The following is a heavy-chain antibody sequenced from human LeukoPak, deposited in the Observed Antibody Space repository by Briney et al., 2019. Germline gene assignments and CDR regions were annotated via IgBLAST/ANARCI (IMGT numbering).Heavy chain of an antibody. Sequence: GESLKISCKGAGYSFSNHWIGCGRQMPGKGLEWMGIIYPGDSDTRYSPSFQGQVTISADKSISAAYLQWSSLKASDTAMYYCARRPSGDSAFYFDYWGQGTLVTVSS. CDR2: IYPGDSDT. J-gene: IGHJ4*02. V-gene: IGHV5-51*01. D-gene: IGHD2-21*02. CDR3: ARRPSGDSAFYFDY. CDR1: GYSFSNHW.